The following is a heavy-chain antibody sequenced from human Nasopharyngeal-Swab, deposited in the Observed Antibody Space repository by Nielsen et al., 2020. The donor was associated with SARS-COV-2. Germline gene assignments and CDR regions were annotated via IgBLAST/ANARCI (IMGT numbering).Heavy chain of an antibody. Sequence: WIRQPPGKGLEWIGEIYHSGSTNYNPSPKSRVTISVDKSKNQFSLKLSSVTAAGTAVHYCASPQGSSGHYYMDVWGKGTTVTVSS. V-gene: IGHV4-4*02. J-gene: IGHJ6*03. CDR2: IYHSGST. D-gene: IGHD3-22*01. CDR3: ASPQGSSGHYYMDV.